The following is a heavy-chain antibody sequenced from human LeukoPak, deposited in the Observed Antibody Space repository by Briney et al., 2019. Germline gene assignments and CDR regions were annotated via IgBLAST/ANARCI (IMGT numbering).Heavy chain of an antibody. CDR2: IYYTGST. CDR3: ARLRSPGDFDY. Sequence: PSETLSLTCAVYGGSFSGYYWVWIRQPPGKGLEWIATIYYTGSTYYNPSLKSRVTISVDTSKNQFSLRLSSVTAADTAMYYCARLRSPGDFDYWGQGTLVTVSS. CDR1: GGSFSGYY. D-gene: IGHD1-26*01. V-gene: IGHV4-34*01. J-gene: IGHJ4*02.